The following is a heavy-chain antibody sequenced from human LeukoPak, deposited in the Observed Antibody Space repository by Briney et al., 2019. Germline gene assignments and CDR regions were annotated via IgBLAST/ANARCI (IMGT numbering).Heavy chain of an antibody. Sequence: GGSLRLSCTASGFAFSSYAMSWVRQAPGVGLEWVSAIDGGGGRTWHADSVRGRFTISRDNSKNTLFMQMNSLGAEDTAVYYCAKDFYDSSGPRYDYWGQGTLVTVSS. CDR2: IDGGGGRT. D-gene: IGHD3-22*01. CDR3: AKDFYDSSGPRYDY. CDR1: GFAFSSYA. J-gene: IGHJ4*02. V-gene: IGHV3-23*01.